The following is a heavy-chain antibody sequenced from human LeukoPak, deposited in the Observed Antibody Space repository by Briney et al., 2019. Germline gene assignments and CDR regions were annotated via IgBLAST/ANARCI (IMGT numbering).Heavy chain of an antibody. CDR2: IYYSGST. CDR3: ARSAIPYTYYDFWSRPYYYYGMDV. J-gene: IGHJ6*02. CDR1: GGSISSGGYY. D-gene: IGHD3-3*01. Sequence: SQTLSLTCTVSGGSISSGGYYWSWIRQHPGKGLEWIGYIYYSGSTNYNPSLKSRVTISVDTSKNQFSLKLSSVTVADTAVYYCARSAIPYTYYDFWSRPYYYYGMDVWGQGTTVTVSS. V-gene: IGHV4-31*03.